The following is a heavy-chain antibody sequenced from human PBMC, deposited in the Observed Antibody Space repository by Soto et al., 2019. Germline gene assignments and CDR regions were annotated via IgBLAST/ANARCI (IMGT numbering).Heavy chain of an antibody. CDR1: GGTFSSYT. CDR3: ARDRRYGSSTSCHDAFDI. Sequence: QVQLVQSGAEVKKPGSSVKVSCKASGGTFSSYTISWVRQAPGQGLEWMGRIIPILGIANYAQKFQGRVTITADKTTSTAYMELSSLRSEDTAVYYCARDRRYGSSTSCHDAFDIWGQGTMVTVSS. D-gene: IGHD2-2*01. CDR2: IIPILGIA. V-gene: IGHV1-69*08. J-gene: IGHJ3*02.